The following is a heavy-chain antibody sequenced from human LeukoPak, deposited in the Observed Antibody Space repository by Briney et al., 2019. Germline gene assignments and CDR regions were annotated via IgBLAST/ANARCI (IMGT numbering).Heavy chain of an antibody. V-gene: IGHV3-74*01. J-gene: IGHJ6*02. CDR1: GFSFSYYW. Sequence: GGSLRLSCAASGFSFSYYWMHWVRQGSGKGPVWVSRIIGDGTRTDYADSVKGRFTISRDNAKSTLYLQMNSLTVEDTAVYYCARDHAVGGMDVWGQGTTVTVSS. CDR3: ARDHAVGGMDV. CDR2: IIGDGTRT.